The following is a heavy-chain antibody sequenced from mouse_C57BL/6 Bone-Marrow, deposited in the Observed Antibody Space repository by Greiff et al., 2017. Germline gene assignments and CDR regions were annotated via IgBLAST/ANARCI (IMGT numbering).Heavy chain of an antibody. V-gene: IGHV1-5*01. J-gene: IGHJ3*01. CDR2: IYPGNSDT. CDR1: GYTFTSYW. CDR3: TYDGYYPWFAY. Sequence: VQLKQSGTVLARPGASVKMSCKTSGYTFTSYWMHWVKQRPGQGLEWIGAIYPGNSDTSYNQKFKGKAKLTAVTSASTAYMELSSLTNEDSAVYYCTYDGYYPWFAYWGQGTLVTVSA. D-gene: IGHD2-3*01.